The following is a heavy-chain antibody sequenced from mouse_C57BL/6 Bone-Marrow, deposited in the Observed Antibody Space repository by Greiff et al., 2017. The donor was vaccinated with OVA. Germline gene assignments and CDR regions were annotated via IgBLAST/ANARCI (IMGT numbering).Heavy chain of an antibody. V-gene: IGHV5-6*01. J-gene: IGHJ1*03. CDR2: ISSGGSYT. CDR1: GFTFSSYG. CDR3: ARLDGSSYGWYFDV. D-gene: IGHD1-1*01. Sequence: EVQVVESGGDLVKPGGSLKLSCAASGFTFSSYGMSWVRQTPDKRLEWVATISSGGSYTYYPDSVQGRFPISRDNAKNTLYLQRSSLKSEDTAMYYCARLDGSSYGWYFDVWGTGTTVTVSS.